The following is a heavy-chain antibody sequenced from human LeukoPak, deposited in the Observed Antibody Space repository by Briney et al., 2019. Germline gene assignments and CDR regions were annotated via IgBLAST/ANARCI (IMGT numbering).Heavy chain of an antibody. J-gene: IGHJ6*03. CDR3: ARVEIFSAAAVGYYYYYTDV. V-gene: IGHV3-21*04. D-gene: IGHD6-13*01. Sequence: GGSLRLSCAASGFTFSTYSMNWVRQAPGKGLEWVSSISGSSIYIYYADSVKGRFTISRDNAKNSLYLQMNSLRAEDTAVYYCARVEIFSAAAVGYYYYYTDVWGKGTTVTVSS. CDR1: GFTFSTYS. CDR2: ISGSSIYI.